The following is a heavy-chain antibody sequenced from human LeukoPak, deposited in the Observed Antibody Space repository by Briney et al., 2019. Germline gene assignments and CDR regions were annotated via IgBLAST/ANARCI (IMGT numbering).Heavy chain of an antibody. CDR3: ATFGVIVRNNYLDY. D-gene: IGHD3-3*01. CDR1: GFIFRSYA. Sequence: PGGSLRLSCVGSGFIFRSYAMTWVRQAPGKGLDWVSSITANGDRTYYADSVKGRFTISRDNSRNTLYLQMSSLRAEDTALYYCATFGVIVRNNYLDYWGQGALVAASS. CDR2: ITANGDRT. V-gene: IGHV3-23*01. J-gene: IGHJ4*02.